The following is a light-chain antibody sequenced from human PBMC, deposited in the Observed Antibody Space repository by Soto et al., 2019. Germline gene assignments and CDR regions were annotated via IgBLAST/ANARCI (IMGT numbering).Light chain of an antibody. V-gene: IGKV1-39*01. CDR1: QRISNS. J-gene: IGKJ1*01. CDR3: QQGYSVPVT. Sequence: DIQVTQSPSYLSASVGDRVTITCRASQRISNSLNWYQQKPGKAPKLLIHHASNLQSGVPSRFSGSGSGADFTLTISSLQPEDFAAYYCQQGYSVPVTFGQGTKVDIK. CDR2: HAS.